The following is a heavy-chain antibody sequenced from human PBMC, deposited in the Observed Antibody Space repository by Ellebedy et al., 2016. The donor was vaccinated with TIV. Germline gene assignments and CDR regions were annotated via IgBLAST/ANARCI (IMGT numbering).Heavy chain of an antibody. J-gene: IGHJ6*02. D-gene: IGHD3-22*01. Sequence: ASVKVSXXASGYTFTSYDINWVRQATGQGLEWMGWMNPNSGNTGYAQKFQGRVTMTRNTSISTAYMELSSLRSEDTAVYYCARVIFRVVRGYYYDSSAHMDVWGQGTTVTVSS. CDR2: MNPNSGNT. CDR1: GYTFTSYD. CDR3: ARVIFRVVRGYYYDSSAHMDV. V-gene: IGHV1-8*01.